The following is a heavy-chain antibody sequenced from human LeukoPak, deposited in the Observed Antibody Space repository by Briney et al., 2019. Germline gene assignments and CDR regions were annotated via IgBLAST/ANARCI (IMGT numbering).Heavy chain of an antibody. CDR2: ISGSGGST. CDR3: AKGAGDYVWGSYRRRKNAFDI. D-gene: IGHD3-16*02. Sequence: PGGSLRLSCAASGFTFSSYAMSWVRQAPGKGLEWVSAISGSGGSTYYADSVKGRFTISRDNSKNTLYLQMNSLRAEDTAVYYCAKGAGDYVWGSYRRRKNAFDIWGQGTMVTVSS. CDR1: GFTFSSYA. J-gene: IGHJ3*02. V-gene: IGHV3-23*01.